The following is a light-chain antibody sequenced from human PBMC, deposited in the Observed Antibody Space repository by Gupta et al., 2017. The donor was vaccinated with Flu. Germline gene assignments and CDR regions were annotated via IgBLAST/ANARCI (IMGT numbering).Light chain of an antibody. J-gene: IGLJ3*02. Sequence: SVTISCTGTSNDVGRYNYVSWYQHHPGKAPKLLMYDVAKRPSGVPDRFSGSKSGNTASLTISGLQTEDEADYYCCSSAGRYLWVFGGGTKLTVL. CDR2: DVA. CDR1: SNDVGRYNY. CDR3: CSSAGRYLWV. V-gene: IGLV2-11*01.